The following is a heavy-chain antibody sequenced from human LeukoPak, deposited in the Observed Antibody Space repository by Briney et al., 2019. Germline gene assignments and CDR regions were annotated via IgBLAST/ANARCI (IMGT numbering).Heavy chain of an antibody. CDR1: GFTFSSYS. D-gene: IGHD1-7*01. CDR2: ISSSSSYI. CDR3: ARGSEYDFNWNLGSVDY. V-gene: IGHV3-21*01. J-gene: IGHJ4*02. Sequence: NSGGSLRLSCAASGFTFSSYSMNWVRQAPGKGLEWVSSISSSSSYIYYADSVKGRFTISRDNAKNSLYLQMNSLRAEDTAVYYCARGSEYDFNWNLGSVDYWGQGTLVTVSS.